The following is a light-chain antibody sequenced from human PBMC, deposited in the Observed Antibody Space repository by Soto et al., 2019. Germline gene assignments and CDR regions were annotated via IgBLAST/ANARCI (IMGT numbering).Light chain of an antibody. J-gene: IGLJ3*02. CDR1: SGSIASNY. CDR3: QSYDSSNLWV. Sequence: NFILTQPHSVSESPGKTVTISCTRSSGSIASNYVQWYQQRPGSAPTTVIYEDNQRPSGVPDRFSGSIDSSSNSASLTISELKTEGEADYYCQSYDSSNLWVFGGGTKVTVL. CDR2: EDN. V-gene: IGLV6-57*04.